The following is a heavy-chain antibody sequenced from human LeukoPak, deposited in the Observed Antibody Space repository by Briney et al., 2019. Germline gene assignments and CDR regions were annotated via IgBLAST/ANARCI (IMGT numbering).Heavy chain of an antibody. CDR3: AKGGGGWAVGLDP. CDR1: GGSITSDY. Sequence: SETLSLTCMVSGGSITSDYWSWIRQPPGKALEWTGFIYSSGGTNYNPSLSSRVTISVDMSKNQFSLKLNSVTASDTAVYYCAKGGGGWAVGLDPWGQGTLVTVSS. V-gene: IGHV4-59*01. J-gene: IGHJ5*02. CDR2: IYSSGGT. D-gene: IGHD6-19*01.